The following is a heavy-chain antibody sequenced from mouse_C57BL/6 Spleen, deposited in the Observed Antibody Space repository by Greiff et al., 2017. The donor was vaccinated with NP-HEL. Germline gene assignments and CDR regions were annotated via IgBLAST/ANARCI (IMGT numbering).Heavy chain of an antibody. D-gene: IGHD2-2*01. CDR3: ASIYYGYDGFAY. Sequence: QVQLQQPGAELVKPGASVKLSCKASGYTFTSYWMHWVKQRPGQGLEWIGMIHPNSGSTNYNEKFKSKATLTVDKSSSTAYMQLSSLTSEDSAVYYCASIYYGYDGFAYWGQGTLVTVSA. CDR1: GYTFTSYW. V-gene: IGHV1-64*01. CDR2: IHPNSGST. J-gene: IGHJ3*01.